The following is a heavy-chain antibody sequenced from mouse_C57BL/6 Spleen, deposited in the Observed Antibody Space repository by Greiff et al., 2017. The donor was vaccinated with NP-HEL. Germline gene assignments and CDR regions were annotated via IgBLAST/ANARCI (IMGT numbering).Heavy chain of an antibody. V-gene: IGHV1-22*01. CDR3: ARERAMITRMDY. CDR1: GYTFTDYN. J-gene: IGHJ4*01. CDR2: INPNNGGT. D-gene: IGHD2-4*01. Sequence: VQLQQSGPELVKPGASVKMSCKASGYTFTDYNMHWVKQSHGKSLEWIGYINPNNGGTSYNQKFKGKATLTVNKSSSTAYMELRSLTSEDSAVYYCARERAMITRMDYWGQGTSVTVSS.